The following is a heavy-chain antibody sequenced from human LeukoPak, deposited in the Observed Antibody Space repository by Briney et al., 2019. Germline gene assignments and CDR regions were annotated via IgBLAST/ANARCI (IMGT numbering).Heavy chain of an antibody. Sequence: ASVKVSCKASGYTFTGYYMHWVRQAPGQGLEWMGWINPNSGGTNYAQKLQGRVTMTTDTSTSTAYMELRSLRSDDTAVYYCARVGYSGSGSYYYDYYYYMDVWGKGTTVTVSS. CDR2: INPNSGGT. D-gene: IGHD3-10*01. V-gene: IGHV1-2*02. CDR3: ARVGYSGSGSYYYDYYYYMDV. CDR1: GYTFTGYY. J-gene: IGHJ6*03.